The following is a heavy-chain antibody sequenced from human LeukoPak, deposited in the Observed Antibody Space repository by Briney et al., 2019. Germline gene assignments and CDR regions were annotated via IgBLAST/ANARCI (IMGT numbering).Heavy chain of an antibody. CDR3: ARVPSTALETKYYFDY. CDR2: IYYGGST. CDR1: GGSISSYH. Sequence: AETLSLTCTVSGGSISSYHRNWIRQPPGKGLEWIGYIYYGGSTNYNPSLKSRVTISVGTSKNQFSLKVSSVTAADTAVYYCARVPSTALETKYYFDYWGQGALVTVSS. J-gene: IGHJ4*02. D-gene: IGHD4-11*01. V-gene: IGHV4-59*01.